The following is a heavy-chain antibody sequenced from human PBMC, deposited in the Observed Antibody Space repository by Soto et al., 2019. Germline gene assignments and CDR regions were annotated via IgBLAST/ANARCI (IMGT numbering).Heavy chain of an antibody. CDR3: ARAKLAPYSSGWEIRFDH. D-gene: IGHD6-19*01. CDR1: GFTFSNYA. V-gene: IGHV3-23*01. Sequence: GGSLRLSCAASGFTFSNYAMGWVRQAPGKGLEWVSSIDGSGYSTYYADSVKGRFTISRDNSKSTMYLQMNSLRAEDTAVYYCARAKLAPYSSGWEIRFDHWGQGTLVTVSS. CDR2: IDGSGYST. J-gene: IGHJ5*02.